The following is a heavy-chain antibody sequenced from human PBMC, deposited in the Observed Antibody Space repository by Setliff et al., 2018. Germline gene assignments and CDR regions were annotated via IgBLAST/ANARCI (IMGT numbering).Heavy chain of an antibody. V-gene: IGHV3-15*01. CDR3: ATRLGDF. Sequence: LRLACAAPGFTFSDAWMNWVRPAPGKGLESVGRIKSKADGGTADFAPPVKGRFTISRDDSKNTMSMQMNSLKPEDTAVYFCATRLGDFWGQGTLVTVSS. J-gene: IGHJ4*02. CDR1: GFTFSDAW. CDR2: IKSKADGGTA.